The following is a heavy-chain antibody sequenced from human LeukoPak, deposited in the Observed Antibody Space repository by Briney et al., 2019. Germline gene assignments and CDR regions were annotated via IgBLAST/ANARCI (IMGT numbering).Heavy chain of an antibody. CDR1: GVSISGYY. J-gene: IGHJ4*02. CDR3: GRLTKDTVVLPAAMAHYFDY. Sequence: SETLSLTCTVSGVSISGYYWSWIRQPPGKGLQFIGYIHYTGSTNYNPSLESRVILSFDTSKNQFSLMLRSVTAADTAVYYCGRLTKDTVVLPAAMAHYFDYWGQGTLVTVSS. D-gene: IGHD2-2*01. CDR2: IHYTGST. V-gene: IGHV4-59*08.